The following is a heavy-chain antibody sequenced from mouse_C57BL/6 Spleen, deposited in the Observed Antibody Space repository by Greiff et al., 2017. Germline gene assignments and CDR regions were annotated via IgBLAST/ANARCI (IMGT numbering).Heavy chain of an antibody. CDR3: ARWLLGY. J-gene: IGHJ2*01. CDR1: GYAFSSSW. V-gene: IGHV1-82*01. Sequence: QVQLQQSGPELVKPGASVKISCKASGYAFSSSWMNWVKQRPGTGLEWIGRIYPGDGDTNYNGKFKGKATLTADKSSSTAYMQLSSLTSEDSAVYFCARWLLGYWGQGTTLTVSS. D-gene: IGHD2-3*01. CDR2: IYPGDGDT.